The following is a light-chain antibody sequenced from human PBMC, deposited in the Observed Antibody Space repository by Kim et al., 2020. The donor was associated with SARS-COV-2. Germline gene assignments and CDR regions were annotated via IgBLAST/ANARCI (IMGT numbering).Light chain of an antibody. J-gene: IGKJ4*01. CDR3: QQYGSAPLT. Sequence: EIVLTQSPGTLSLSPGERATLSCRASQSVSSSYLAWYQQEPGQAPRLLIYGASSRATGIPDRFSGSGSGTDFTLTISRLGPEDFAVYYCQQYGSAPLTLGGGTKVEN. CDR1: QSVSSSY. CDR2: GAS. V-gene: IGKV3-20*01.